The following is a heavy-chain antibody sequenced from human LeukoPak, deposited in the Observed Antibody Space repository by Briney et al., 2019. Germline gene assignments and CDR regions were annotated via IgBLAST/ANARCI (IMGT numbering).Heavy chain of an antibody. CDR3: ARGRGNIVVVPAAIPGRETRWFDP. J-gene: IGHJ5*02. CDR2: INPSGGST. CDR1: GYTFTSYY. V-gene: IGHV1-46*01. Sequence: ASVKVSCKASGYTFTSYYMHWVRQAPGQGLEWMGLINPSGGSTSYAQKFQGRVTMTRDMSTSTVYMELSSLRSEDTAVYYCARGRGNIVVVPAAIPGRETRWFDPWGQGTLVTVSS. D-gene: IGHD2-2*01.